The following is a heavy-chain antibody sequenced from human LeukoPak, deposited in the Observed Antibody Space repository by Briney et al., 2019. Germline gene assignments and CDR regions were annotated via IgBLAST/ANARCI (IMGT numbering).Heavy chain of an antibody. D-gene: IGHD2-15*01. J-gene: IGHJ5*01. CDR1: EFTFSNYG. Sequence: GGSLRLSCVASEFTFSNYGMHWVRQAPGKGLELVALIRSDGSNEYYEDSVKGRFTISRDNSKNILYLQMNSLRAEDTAVYYCARARGTYSNALDSWGQGSLVTVSS. CDR2: IRSDGSNE. V-gene: IGHV3-30*02. CDR3: ARARGTYSNALDS.